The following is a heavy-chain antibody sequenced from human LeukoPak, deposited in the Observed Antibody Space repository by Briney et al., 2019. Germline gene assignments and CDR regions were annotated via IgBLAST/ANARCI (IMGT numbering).Heavy chain of an antibody. CDR3: ARREYSSWKTRHDYFQH. D-gene: IGHD6-13*01. J-gene: IGHJ1*01. Sequence: SETLSLTCAVYGGSFSGYYWSWIRQPPGKGLEWIGEINHSGSTNYNPSLKSRVTISVDTSKNQFSLKLSSVTAADTAVYYCARREYSSWKTRHDYFQHWGQGTLVTVSS. V-gene: IGHV4-34*01. CDR1: GGSFSGYY. CDR2: INHSGST.